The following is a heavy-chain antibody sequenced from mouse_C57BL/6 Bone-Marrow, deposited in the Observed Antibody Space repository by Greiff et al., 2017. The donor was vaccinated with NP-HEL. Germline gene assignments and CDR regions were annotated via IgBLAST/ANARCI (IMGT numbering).Heavy chain of an antibody. J-gene: IGHJ2*01. CDR2: ISYDGSN. Sequence: VQLKQSGPGLVKPSQSLSLTCSVTGYSITSGYYWNWIRQFPGNKLEWMGYISYDGSNNYNPSLKNRISITRDTSKNQFFLKLNSVTTEDTATYYCARGLDYWGQGTTLTVSS. CDR3: ARGLDY. CDR1: GYSITSGYY. V-gene: IGHV3-6*01.